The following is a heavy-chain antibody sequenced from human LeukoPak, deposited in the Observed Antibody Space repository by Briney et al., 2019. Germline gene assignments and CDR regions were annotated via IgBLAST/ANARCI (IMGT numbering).Heavy chain of an antibody. CDR1: GGSFSGYY. CDR3: ASLRPNNWNYLRRFDP. CDR2: INHSGST. Sequence: ASETLSLTCAVYGGSFSGYYWSWIRQPPGKGLEWIGEINHSGSTNYNPSLKSRVTISVDTSKNQFSLKLSSVTAADTAVYYCASLRPNNWNYLRRFDPWGQGTLVTVSS. D-gene: IGHD1-7*01. V-gene: IGHV4-34*01. J-gene: IGHJ5*02.